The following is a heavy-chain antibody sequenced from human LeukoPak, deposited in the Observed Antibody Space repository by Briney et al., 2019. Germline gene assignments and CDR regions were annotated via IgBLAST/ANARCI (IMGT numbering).Heavy chain of an antibody. CDR2: ISSSSSYI. J-gene: IGHJ6*03. D-gene: IGHD3-10*01. CDR1: GFTFDDYA. Sequence: GGSLRLSCAASGFTFDDYAMHWVRQAPGKGLEWVSSISSSSSYIYYADSVKGRFTISRDNAKNSLYLQMNSLRAEDTAVYYCARNGGFRFGELTPYYYYYMDVWGKGTTVTISS. CDR3: ARNGGFRFGELTPYYYYYMDV. V-gene: IGHV3-21*01.